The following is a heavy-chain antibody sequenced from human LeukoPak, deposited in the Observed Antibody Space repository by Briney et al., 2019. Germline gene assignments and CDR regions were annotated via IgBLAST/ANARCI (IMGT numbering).Heavy chain of an antibody. Sequence: GGSLRLSCAASGFTFSSYGMHWGRQAPGKGLEGVAVIWYDGSNKYYADSVKGRFTISRDNSKNTLYLQMNSLRAEATAVYYCARVSGYCSGGSCYVIDAFDIWGQGTMVTVSS. J-gene: IGHJ3*02. D-gene: IGHD2-15*01. V-gene: IGHV3-33*01. CDR1: GFTFSSYG. CDR2: IWYDGSNK. CDR3: ARVSGYCSGGSCYVIDAFDI.